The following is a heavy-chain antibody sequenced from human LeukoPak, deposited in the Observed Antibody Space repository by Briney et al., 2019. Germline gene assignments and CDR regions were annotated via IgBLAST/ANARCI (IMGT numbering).Heavy chain of an antibody. Sequence: GASVKVSCKASGYTFTGYYMHWVRQAPGQGLEWMGWINPNSGGTNYAQKFQGRVTMARDTSISTAYMELSRLRSDDTAVYYCARGPPYGVAAAGFLFDYWGQGTLVTVSS. D-gene: IGHD6-13*01. V-gene: IGHV1-2*02. CDR2: INPNSGGT. CDR1: GYTFTGYY. CDR3: ARGPPYGVAAAGFLFDY. J-gene: IGHJ4*02.